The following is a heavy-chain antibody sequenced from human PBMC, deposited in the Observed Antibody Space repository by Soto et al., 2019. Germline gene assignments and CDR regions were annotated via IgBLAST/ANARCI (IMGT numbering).Heavy chain of an antibody. CDR2: ISTHNGNT. V-gene: IGHV1-18*01. J-gene: IGHJ4*02. Sequence: QVHLVQSGAEVKKPGASVKVSCKASGYTFTTYGISWVRQAPGQGLEWMGWISTHNGNTDYAQTLHGRVTMTTDTSTSAAYMALRSLRSDDRAVYSCARFESHIFYYDSSGYSPLFDNWGQGTAVTVSS. D-gene: IGHD3-22*01. CDR3: ARFESHIFYYDSSGYSPLFDN. CDR1: GYTFTTYG.